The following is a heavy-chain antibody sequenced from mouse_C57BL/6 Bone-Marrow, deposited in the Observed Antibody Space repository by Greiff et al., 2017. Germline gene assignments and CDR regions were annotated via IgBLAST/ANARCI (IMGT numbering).Heavy chain of an antibody. CDR3: ARGYYGSSDYWYFEV. J-gene: IGHJ1*03. Sequence: QVQLQQPGAELVKPGASVKMSCKASGYTFTSYWITWVKQRPGQGLEWIGDIYPGSGSTNYNEKFKSKATLTVDTSSSTAYMQLSSLTSEDSAVYYCARGYYGSSDYWYFEVWGTGTTVTVSS. CDR2: IYPGSGST. CDR1: GYTFTSYW. D-gene: IGHD1-1*01. V-gene: IGHV1-55*01.